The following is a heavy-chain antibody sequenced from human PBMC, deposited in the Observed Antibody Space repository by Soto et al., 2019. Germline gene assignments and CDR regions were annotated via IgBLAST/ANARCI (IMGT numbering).Heavy chain of an antibody. V-gene: IGHV4-31*03. CDR2: IYYSEST. D-gene: IGHD3-3*01. J-gene: IGHJ4*02. CDR1: NGSISSAGYY. CDR3: ARTLLFLQWSYYFDY. Sequence: NPSETLSLTCTVSNGSISSAGYYWSWIRQHPGKGLEWIGYIYYSESTYYNPSLKSRVTTSVDTSKNQFSLKLSSVTAADTAVYYCARTLLFLQWSYYFDYWGRGTLVTVSS.